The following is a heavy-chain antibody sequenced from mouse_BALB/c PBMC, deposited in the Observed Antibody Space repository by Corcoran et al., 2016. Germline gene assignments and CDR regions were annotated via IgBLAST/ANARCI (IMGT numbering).Heavy chain of an antibody. J-gene: IGHJ3*01. CDR2: ISYDGSN. Sequence: DVQLQESGPGLVKPSQSLSLTCSVTGYSITSGYYWNWIRQFPGNKLEWMGYISYDGSNNYNPSLKNRISITRDTSKNQFFLKLKSVTTEDTATYDCARDGAYWGQGTLVTVSA. CDR1: GYSITSGYY. CDR3: ARDGAY. V-gene: IGHV3-6*02.